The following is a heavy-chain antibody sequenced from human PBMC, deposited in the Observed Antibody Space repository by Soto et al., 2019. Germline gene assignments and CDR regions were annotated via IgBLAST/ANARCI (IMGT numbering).Heavy chain of an antibody. Sequence: SVKVSCKASGGTFSSYAISWVRQAPGQGLEWMGGIIPIFGTANYAQKFQGRVTITADKSTSTAYMELSSLRSEDTAVYYCARDRRITIFGVVIMSHYYGMDVWGQGTTVTVSS. J-gene: IGHJ6*02. CDR3: ARDRRITIFGVVIMSHYYGMDV. CDR1: GGTFSSYA. V-gene: IGHV1-69*06. D-gene: IGHD3-3*01. CDR2: IIPIFGTA.